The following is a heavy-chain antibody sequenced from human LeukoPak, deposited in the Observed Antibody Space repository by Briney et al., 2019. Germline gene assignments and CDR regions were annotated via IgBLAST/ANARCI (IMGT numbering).Heavy chain of an antibody. Sequence: SGTLSLTCTVSGGSISSSSYYWGWICQPPGKGLEWIGSIYYSGSTYYNRSLKSRVTIPVDTSKNQFSLKLSSVTAADTAVYYCARRRPSIVLKGGGYVDYWGQGTLVTVSS. CDR2: IYYSGST. CDR3: ARRRPSIVLKGGGYVDY. CDR1: GGSISSSSYY. J-gene: IGHJ4*02. D-gene: IGHD2-21*01. V-gene: IGHV4-39*01.